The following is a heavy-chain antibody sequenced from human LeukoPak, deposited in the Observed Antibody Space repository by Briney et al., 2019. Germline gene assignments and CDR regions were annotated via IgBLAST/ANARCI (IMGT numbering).Heavy chain of an antibody. V-gene: IGHV1-2*02. D-gene: IGHD6-19*01. CDR2: INPNNGGT. CDR1: AYTFGAYY. Sequence: ASVKVSCKASAYTFGAYYMHWVRQAPGQGLEWMGWINPNNGGTNYAQKFQGRVTMTRDTSISTAYMELSRLRSDDTAIYYCADEFGLKWLADWGQGTLVTVSS. CDR3: ADEFGLKWLAD. J-gene: IGHJ4*02.